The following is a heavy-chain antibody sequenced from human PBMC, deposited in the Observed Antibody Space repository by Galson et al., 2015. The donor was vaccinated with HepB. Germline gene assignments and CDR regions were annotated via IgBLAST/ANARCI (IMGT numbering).Heavy chain of an antibody. CDR2: IYTSGST. J-gene: IGHJ6*03. CDR1: GGSISGGSYY. CDR3: ARSTIYYMDV. D-gene: IGHD5/OR15-5a*01. Sequence: TLSLTCTVSGGSISGGSYYWSWTRQPAGKGLEWIGRIYTSGSTNYNPSLKSRVTMSVDTSKNQFSLKLSSVTAADTAVYYCARSTIYYMDVWGKGTTVTVSS. V-gene: IGHV4-61*02.